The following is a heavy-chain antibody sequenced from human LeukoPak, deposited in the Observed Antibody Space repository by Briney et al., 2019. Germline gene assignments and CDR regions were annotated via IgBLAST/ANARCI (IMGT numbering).Heavy chain of an antibody. V-gene: IGHV3-74*01. CDR2: INTRGSSI. J-gene: IGHJ6*04. Sequence: GGSLRLSCAASGLTFSSYWMHWVRQAPGKGLMWVSNINTRGSSINYADSVKGRFTTSRDNAKQTLYLHMNSLRVEDTAVYYCTIHNSDQNMDVWGKGTTVTVSS. D-gene: IGHD2/OR15-2a*01. CDR3: TIHNSDQNMDV. CDR1: GLTFSSYW.